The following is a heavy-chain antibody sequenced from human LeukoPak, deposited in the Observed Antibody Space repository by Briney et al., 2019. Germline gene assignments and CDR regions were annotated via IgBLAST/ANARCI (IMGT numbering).Heavy chain of an antibody. CDR1: GFTFSSYW. V-gene: IGHV3-7*03. D-gene: IGHD3-10*01. J-gene: IGHJ4*02. CDR2: IKQDGSEQ. Sequence: GGSLRLSCAASGFTFSSYWMNWVRQAPGKGLEWVANIKQDGSEQYYVDSVKGRFTVSRDNAKNSLHLQMNSLRAEDTALYYCAKDSYYGSGVFDYWGQGTLVTVSS. CDR3: AKDSYYGSGVFDY.